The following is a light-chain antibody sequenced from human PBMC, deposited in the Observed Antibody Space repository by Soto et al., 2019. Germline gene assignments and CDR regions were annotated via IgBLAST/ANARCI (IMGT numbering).Light chain of an antibody. J-gene: IGKJ4*01. CDR2: GAS. Sequence: IVMTQSPATLSVSPWERVTLSCRASQSVNSKVAWYQQKPGQAPRLLIYGASTRATGIPARFSGSGSGTEFTLTINSLQSEDFAVYSCQQYNNWPLTFGGGTKVDIK. CDR1: QSVNSK. CDR3: QQYNNWPLT. V-gene: IGKV3-15*01.